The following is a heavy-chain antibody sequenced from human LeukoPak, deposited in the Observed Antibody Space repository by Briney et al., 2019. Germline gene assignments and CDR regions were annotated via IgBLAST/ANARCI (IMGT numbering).Heavy chain of an antibody. V-gene: IGHV1-8*01. J-gene: IGHJ6*03. Sequence: ASVKVSCKASGYTFTSYDINWVRQATGQGLEWMGWRNPNSGNTGYAQKFQGRVTMTRNTSISTAYMELSSLRSEDTAVYYCARGLEEWLLIGYYYYMDVWGKGTTVTVSS. CDR1: GYTFTSYD. CDR2: RNPNSGNT. CDR3: ARGLEEWLLIGYYYYMDV. D-gene: IGHD3-3*01.